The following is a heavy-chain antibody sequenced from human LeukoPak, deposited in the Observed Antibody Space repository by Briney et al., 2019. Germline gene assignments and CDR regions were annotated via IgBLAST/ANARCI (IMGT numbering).Heavy chain of an antibody. J-gene: IGHJ3*02. CDR2: MNPNSGNT. V-gene: IGHV1-8*03. Sequence: GASVKVSCKASGYTFTSYYMHWVRQATGQGLEWMGWMNPNSGNTGYAQKFQGRVTITRNTSISTAYMELSSLRSEDTAVYYCVRDRKYCSSTSCYRGGAFDIWGQGTMVTVSS. CDR1: GYTFTSYY. CDR3: VRDRKYCSSTSCYRGGAFDI. D-gene: IGHD2-2*02.